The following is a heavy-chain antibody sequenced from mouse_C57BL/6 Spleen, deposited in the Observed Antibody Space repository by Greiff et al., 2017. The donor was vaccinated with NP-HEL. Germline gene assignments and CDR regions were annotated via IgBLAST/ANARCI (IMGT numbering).Heavy chain of an antibody. D-gene: IGHD1-1*01. Sequence: QVQLQQPGAELVRPGSSVKLSCKASGYTFTSYWMHWVKQRPIQGLEWIGKIYPSDSETHYNQKFKDKATLTVDKSSSTAYMQLSSLTSEDSAVYYFARWDYGSSYDYWGQGTTLTVSS. CDR1: GYTFTSYW. CDR2: IYPSDSET. J-gene: IGHJ2*01. V-gene: IGHV1-52*01. CDR3: ARWDYGSSYDY.